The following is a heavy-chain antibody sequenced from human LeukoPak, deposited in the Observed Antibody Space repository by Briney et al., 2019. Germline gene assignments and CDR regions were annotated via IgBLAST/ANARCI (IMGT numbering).Heavy chain of an antibody. J-gene: IGHJ5*02. V-gene: IGHV4-39*07. Sequence: SATLSLTCTVSGGSISSSSYYWGWLRQRPGKGLEWIGSIYYSGSTYYNPSLKSRVTISVDTSKNQFSLKLSSVTAADTAVYYCARYYDILAGDSPGWFDPWGQGTLVTVSS. CDR3: ARYYDILAGDSPGWFDP. CDR1: GGSISSSSYY. CDR2: IYYSGST. D-gene: IGHD3-9*01.